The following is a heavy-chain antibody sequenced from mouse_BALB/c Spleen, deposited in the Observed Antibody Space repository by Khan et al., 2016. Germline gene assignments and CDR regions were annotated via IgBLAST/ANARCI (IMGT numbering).Heavy chain of an antibody. Sequence: QVQLQQSGAELAKPGASVKMSCKASGYTFTNYYIHWVKQRPGQGLEWIGYINPRIDYTEYNQKFKDKATLTADKSSSTAYMQLTSLTSEDSAVYYLARDLGPSYWGQGTTLTVSS. CDR2: INPRIDYT. D-gene: IGHD4-1*01. V-gene: IGHV1-4*01. J-gene: IGHJ2*01. CDR3: ARDLGPSY. CDR1: GYTFTNYY.